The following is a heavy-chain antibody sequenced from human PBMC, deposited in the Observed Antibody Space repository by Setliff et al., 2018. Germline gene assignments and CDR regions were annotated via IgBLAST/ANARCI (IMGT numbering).Heavy chain of an antibody. J-gene: IGHJ4*02. Sequence: PSETLSLTCAVSGGSISSSNWWSWVRQPPGKGLEWIGEIYHSGNSNYDTNYNPSLKSRVTILSDTSKNQFSLILSSVTAADTAVYYCASERESASRQTYFDSWGQGTLVTVSS. V-gene: IGHV4-4*02. CDR2: IYHSGNSNYDT. CDR3: ASERESASRQTYFDS. D-gene: IGHD2-15*01. CDR1: GGSISSSNW.